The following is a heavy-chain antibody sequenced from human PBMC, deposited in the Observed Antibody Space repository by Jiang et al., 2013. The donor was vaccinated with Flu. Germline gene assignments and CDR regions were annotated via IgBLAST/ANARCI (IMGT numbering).Heavy chain of an antibody. CDR2: IIPILGIA. CDR3: ARDCYYDSSGYGLGKDAFDI. V-gene: IGHV1-69*04. D-gene: IGHD3-22*01. Sequence: GAEVKKPGSSVKVSCKASGGTFSSYAISWVRQAPGQGLEWMGRIIPILGIANYAQKFQGRVTITADKSTSTAYMELSSLRSEDTAVYYCARDCYYDSSGYGLGKDAFDIWGQGTMVTVSS. CDR1: GGTFSSYA. J-gene: IGHJ3*02.